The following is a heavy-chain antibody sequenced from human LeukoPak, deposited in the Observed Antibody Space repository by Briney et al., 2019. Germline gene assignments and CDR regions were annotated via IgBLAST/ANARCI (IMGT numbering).Heavy chain of an antibody. V-gene: IGHV6-1*01. J-gene: IGHJ4*02. CDR3: ARDRGSGWYVFES. CDR2: TYYRSKWYY. D-gene: IGHD6-19*01. CDR1: GESVSSYSAA. Sequence: SQTLSLTCGISGESVSSYSAAWDWIRQSPSRGLEWLGRTYYRSKWYYDYAESVKGRITINPDTSKNQFSLQLNSVTPEDTAVYYCARDRGSGWYVFESWGQGTLVTVSS.